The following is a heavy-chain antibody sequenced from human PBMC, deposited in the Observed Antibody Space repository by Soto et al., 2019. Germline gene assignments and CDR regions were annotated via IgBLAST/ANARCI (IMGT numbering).Heavy chain of an antibody. CDR3: ARAGRPSENVLRYFDWLA. Sequence: EVQLVESGGGLVQPGGSLRLSCAASGFTFSSYEMNWVRQAPGKGLEWVSYISSSGSTIYYADSVKGRFTISRDNAKNSLYLQMNSLRAEDTAVYYCARAGRPSENVLRYFDWLAWGQGTLVTVSS. CDR2: ISSSGSTI. J-gene: IGHJ5*02. CDR1: GFTFSSYE. D-gene: IGHD3-9*01. V-gene: IGHV3-48*03.